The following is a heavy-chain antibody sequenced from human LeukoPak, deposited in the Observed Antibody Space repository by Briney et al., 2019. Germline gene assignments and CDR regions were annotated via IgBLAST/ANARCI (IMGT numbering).Heavy chain of an antibody. D-gene: IGHD3-10*01. V-gene: IGHV3-23*01. CDR1: GFTFSSYA. J-gene: IGHJ3*02. CDR2: ISGSGGST. CDR3: AKQYYYGSGSYDWALDI. Sequence: GGSLRLSCAASGFTFSSYAMSWVRQAPGKGLEWVSAISGSGGSTYYADSVKGRFTISRDNSKKTLNLQMNSLRAEDTAVYYCAKQYYYGSGSYDWALDIWGQGTMVTVSS.